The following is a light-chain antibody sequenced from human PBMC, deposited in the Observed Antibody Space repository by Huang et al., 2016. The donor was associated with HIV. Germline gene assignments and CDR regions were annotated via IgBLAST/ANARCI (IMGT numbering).Light chain of an antibody. J-gene: IGKJ4*01. CDR2: WAS. Sequence: DIVMTQSPDSLAVSLGERATINCQSSQSVLYSSNNKNYLAWYQQKPGQPPKRLIYWASTRESGVPDRFSGSGSGTDFTLTISSLQAGDVAVYYCQQYYSTLTFGGGTKVEIK. V-gene: IGKV4-1*01. CDR1: QSVLYSSNNKNY. CDR3: QQYYSTLT.